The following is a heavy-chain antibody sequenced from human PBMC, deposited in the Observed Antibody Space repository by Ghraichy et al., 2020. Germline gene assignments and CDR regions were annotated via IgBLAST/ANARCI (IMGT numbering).Heavy chain of an antibody. J-gene: IGHJ5*02. CDR1: GGSISSGSYY. Sequence: SETLSLTCTVSGGSISSGSYYWSWIRQPAGKGLEWIGRIYTSGSTNYNPSLKSRVTISVDTSKNQFSLKLSSVTAADTAVYYCARTGGGSYSKVGWFDPWGQGTLVTVSS. CDR2: IYTSGST. CDR3: ARTGGGSYSKVGWFDP. V-gene: IGHV4-61*02. D-gene: IGHD1-26*01.